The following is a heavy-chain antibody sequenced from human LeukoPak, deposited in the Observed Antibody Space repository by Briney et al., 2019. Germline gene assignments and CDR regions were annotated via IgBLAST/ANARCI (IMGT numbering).Heavy chain of an antibody. J-gene: IGHJ4*02. D-gene: IGHD4-17*01. V-gene: IGHV4-61*01. CDR3: AINGDYFDY. CDR1: SGSVSSGSYY. CDR2: IYYSGST. Sequence: SETLSLTCTVSSGSVSSGSYYWSWIRQPPGKGLEWIGYIYYSGSTNYNPSLKSRVTISVDTSKNQFSLKLSSVTAADAAVYYCAINGDYFDYWGQGTLVTVSS.